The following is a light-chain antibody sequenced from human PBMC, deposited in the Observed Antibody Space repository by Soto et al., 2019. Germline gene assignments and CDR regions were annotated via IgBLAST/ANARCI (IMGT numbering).Light chain of an antibody. J-gene: IGKJ5*01. V-gene: IGKV1-39*01. Sequence: DIQMAQSPCSLSASIGAIVTITCRAGQSISNYLNWYQQQPGKAPKLLIYAASSLQSGVPSRFSGSGSGADVTLTISSLEPEDFAVYYCQQRSNWPITFGQGTRLEIK. CDR2: AAS. CDR1: QSISNY. CDR3: QQRSNWPIT.